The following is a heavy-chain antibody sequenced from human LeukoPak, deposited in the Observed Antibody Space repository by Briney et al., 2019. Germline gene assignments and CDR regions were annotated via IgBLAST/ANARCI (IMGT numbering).Heavy chain of an antibody. CDR3: ASQHLLLYYFDY. Sequence: SETLSLTCTVSGGSVSSGSYYWSWIRQPPGKGLEWIGYIYYSGSTYYNPSLKSRVTISVDTSKNQFSLKLSSVTAADTAVYYCASQHLLLYYFDYWGQGTLVTVSS. CDR1: GGSVSSGSYY. D-gene: IGHD2-21*02. CDR2: IYYSGST. J-gene: IGHJ4*02. V-gene: IGHV4-61*01.